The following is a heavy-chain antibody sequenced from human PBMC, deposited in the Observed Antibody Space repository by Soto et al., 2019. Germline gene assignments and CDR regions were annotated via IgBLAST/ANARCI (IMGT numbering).Heavy chain of an antibody. D-gene: IGHD6-6*01. V-gene: IGHV4-39*01. Sequence: SETLSLTCTVSGGSISSSSYYWGWIRQPPGKGLEWIGSIYYSGSTYYNPSLKSRVTISVDTSKNQFSLKLSSVTAADTAVYYCARLYSSSNLPANLDYWGQGTLVTVSS. CDR3: ARLYSSSNLPANLDY. J-gene: IGHJ4*02. CDR1: GGSISSSSYY. CDR2: IYYSGST.